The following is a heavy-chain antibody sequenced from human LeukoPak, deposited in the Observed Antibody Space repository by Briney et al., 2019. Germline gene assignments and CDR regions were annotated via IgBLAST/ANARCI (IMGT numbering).Heavy chain of an antibody. V-gene: IGHV4-59*08. CDR2: IYYSGST. J-gene: IGHJ4*02. CDR1: GGSISSYY. Sequence: SETLSLTCTVSGGSISSYYWRWIRQPPGKGLEWIGLIYYSGSTNYNPSLKSRVTISVDTSKNQFSLKLNSVTAADTAVYYCARFHSSGLDYWGQGTLVTVSS. D-gene: IGHD6-19*01. CDR3: ARFHSSGLDY.